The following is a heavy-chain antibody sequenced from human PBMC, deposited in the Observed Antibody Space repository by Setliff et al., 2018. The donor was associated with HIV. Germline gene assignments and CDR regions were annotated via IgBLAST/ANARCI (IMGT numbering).Heavy chain of an antibody. V-gene: IGHV4-39*01. Sequence: PSETLSLTCTVTGGSIDSTSYYWGGIRQPPGKGLEWIGSIYYSGTTYYNPSLNSRVTIYVDRSRNQLSLTLASVTAADTATYYCASRGIVEVTISMPDEYFVHWGHGTLVTVAS. CDR1: GGSIDSTSYY. CDR3: ASRGIVEVTISMPDEYFVH. D-gene: IGHD2-15*01. CDR2: IYYSGTT. J-gene: IGHJ1*01.